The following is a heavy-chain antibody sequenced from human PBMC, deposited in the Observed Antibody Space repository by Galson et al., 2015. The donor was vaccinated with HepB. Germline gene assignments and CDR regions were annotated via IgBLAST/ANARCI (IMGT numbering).Heavy chain of an antibody. CDR1: GYTFTSYD. CDR2: MNPNTGNT. Sequence: SVKVSCKASGYTFTSYDIKWVRQATGHGLEWMGWMNPNTGNTGYAQKFQGRVTMTRNTSINTAYMELSSLRSEDTAVYYCARGYFDVLTGYYSHYYFDYWSQGTLVTVSS. J-gene: IGHJ4*02. D-gene: IGHD3-9*01. V-gene: IGHV1-8*02. CDR3: ARGYFDVLTGYYSHYYFDY.